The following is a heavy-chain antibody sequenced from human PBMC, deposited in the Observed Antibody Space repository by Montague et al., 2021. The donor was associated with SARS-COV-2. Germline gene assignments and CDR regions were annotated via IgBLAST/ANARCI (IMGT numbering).Heavy chain of an antibody. Sequence: PALVKPTQTLTLTCTFSGFSLRTSGMCVSWVRQPPGKPLEWLALIDWDDDKYYSTSLETRLNISKDTSKNQVVLTMTNMDPVDTATYYCARVRTEQWLALSFDYWGQGTLVTVSS. D-gene: IGHD6-19*01. CDR3: ARVRTEQWLALSFDY. CDR1: GFSLRTSGMC. V-gene: IGHV2-70*20. J-gene: IGHJ4*02. CDR2: IDWDDDK.